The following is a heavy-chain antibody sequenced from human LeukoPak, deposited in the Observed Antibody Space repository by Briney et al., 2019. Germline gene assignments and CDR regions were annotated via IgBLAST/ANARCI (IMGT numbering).Heavy chain of an antibody. D-gene: IGHD5-12*01. V-gene: IGHV4-59*01. Sequence: PSETLSLTCTVSGDSMNEFYWSWIRQPPGQGLEWIGYVYYSGSTTYNPSLRSRVTISIDTSKNQFSLTLTSVTAADTAVYYCARIGGYDPYYYYGMDVWGQGTTVTVSS. CDR2: VYYSGST. CDR3: ARIGGYDPYYYYGMDV. J-gene: IGHJ6*02. CDR1: GDSMNEFY.